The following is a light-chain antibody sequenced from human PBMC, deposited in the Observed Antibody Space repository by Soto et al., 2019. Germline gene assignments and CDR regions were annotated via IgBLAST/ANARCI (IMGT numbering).Light chain of an antibody. V-gene: IGKV3-11*01. CDR1: QSVGSF. J-gene: IGKJ3*01. CDR3: QHRNNWLGT. Sequence: EIMLTQSPATLSLSPGERATLSCRASQSVGSFLAWYQQKSGQAPRLLIYDAYNRAPGIPARFSGSGSGTDFPLTISSLEPEDFAVYYCQHRNNWLGTFGPGTKVDIK. CDR2: DAY.